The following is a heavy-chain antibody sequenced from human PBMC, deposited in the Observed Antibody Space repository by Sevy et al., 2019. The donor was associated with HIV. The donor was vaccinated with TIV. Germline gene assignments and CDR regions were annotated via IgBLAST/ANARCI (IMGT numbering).Heavy chain of an antibody. D-gene: IGHD1-26*01. CDR2: ITPNNGNT. V-gene: IGHV1-18*01. Sequence: PSMKVSCKASGYTFTNYHITWVRQAPGQGLEWMGWITPNNGNTEYVQRLQGRVTMTTDTSTSTAYMELRNLKSDDTAVYYCARAPSGSQGPGQYFHHWGQGTLVTVSS. J-gene: IGHJ1*01. CDR3: ARAPSGSQGPGQYFHH. CDR1: GYTFTNYH.